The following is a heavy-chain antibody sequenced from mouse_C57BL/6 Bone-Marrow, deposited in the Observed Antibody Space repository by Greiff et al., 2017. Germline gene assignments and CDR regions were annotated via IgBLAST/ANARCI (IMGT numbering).Heavy chain of an antibody. J-gene: IGHJ2*01. CDR2: IRSKSNNYAT. CDR3: VRQCYFYFDY. D-gene: IGHD2-12*01. CDR1: GFSFNTYA. V-gene: IGHV10-1*01. Sequence: EVQLVESGGGLVQPKGSLKLSCAASGFSFNTYAMNWVRQAPGKGLEWVARIRSKSNNYATYYADSVKDRFTISRDDSASMLYLQMNNLKTEETSMYYCVRQCYFYFDYWGQGTTLTVSS.